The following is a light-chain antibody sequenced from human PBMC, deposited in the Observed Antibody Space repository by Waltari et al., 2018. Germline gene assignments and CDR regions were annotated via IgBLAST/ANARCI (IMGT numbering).Light chain of an antibody. Sequence: EIVLTQSPATLSLPPGERDTLSCMASQCVSSYLAWYQQKSGQAPTLPIYDASNRATSIPARFSGGGSGTDFSLTISSLEPEYFAVYCCQQRSDWLLTFGGGTKVEIK. CDR2: DAS. J-gene: IGKJ4*01. CDR3: QQRSDWLLT. V-gene: IGKV3-11*01. CDR1: QCVSSY.